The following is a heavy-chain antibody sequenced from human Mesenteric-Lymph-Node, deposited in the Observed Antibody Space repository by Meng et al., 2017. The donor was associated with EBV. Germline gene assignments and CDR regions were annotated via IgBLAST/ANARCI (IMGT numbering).Heavy chain of an antibody. V-gene: IGHV4-39*01. D-gene: IGHD1-1*01. CDR3: ARQQGDWNLDF. CDR2: IYHSGTT. J-gene: IGHJ4*02. Sequence: HLQQQELGPGRANATETLSRICVASGGSINSVDYYWGWIRQPPGKGLEWIGTIYHSGTTYYNPSLKSLKSLVTISADMSKNQFSLKVTSVTAADTAVYYCARQQGDWNLDFWGQGTLVTVSS. CDR1: GGSINSVDYY.